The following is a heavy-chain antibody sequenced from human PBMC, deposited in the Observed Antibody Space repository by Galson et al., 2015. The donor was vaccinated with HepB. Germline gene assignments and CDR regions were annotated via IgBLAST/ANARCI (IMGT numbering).Heavy chain of an antibody. J-gene: IGHJ6*02. CDR2: IIPIFGVA. Sequence: SVKVSCKASGGTFRSYAISWVRQAPGQGLEWMGGIIPIFGVANYAQKFQGRVTITADESTSTAYMELSSLRSEDTAVYYCARVGGLAYCGGDCFPRYYYYYGMDVWGQGTTVTVSS. D-gene: IGHD2-21*01. CDR1: GGTFRSYA. CDR3: ARVGGLAYCGGDCFPRYYYYYGMDV. V-gene: IGHV1-69*13.